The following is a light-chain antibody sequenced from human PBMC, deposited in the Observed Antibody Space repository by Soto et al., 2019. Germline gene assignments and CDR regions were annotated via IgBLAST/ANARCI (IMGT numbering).Light chain of an antibody. Sequence: SALTEPPSASGTPGQWVTISCSGGSSNIGTNTVNWYQHLPGTAPKLLISGSSQRPSGVPDRFSGSKSGTSASLDISGLQSEDEAEYYCAAWDDSLSAYVFGAGTKVTVL. CDR1: SSNIGTNT. CDR2: GSS. V-gene: IGLV1-44*01. CDR3: AAWDDSLSAYV. J-gene: IGLJ1*01.